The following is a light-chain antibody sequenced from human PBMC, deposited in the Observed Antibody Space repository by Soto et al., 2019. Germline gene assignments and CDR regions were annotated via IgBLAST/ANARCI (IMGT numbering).Light chain of an antibody. V-gene: IGKV3-20*01. CDR3: QQYGPARA. Sequence: EIVLTQSPGTLSLSPGERATLSCRASQSVSRNYLAWYQQKPGRAPRLLIYGVSSRAADIPDRFSGSGSGTDFTLTISRLEPEGLAVYYCQQYGPARAFGQGTKVEIK. CDR1: QSVSRNY. J-gene: IGKJ1*01. CDR2: GVS.